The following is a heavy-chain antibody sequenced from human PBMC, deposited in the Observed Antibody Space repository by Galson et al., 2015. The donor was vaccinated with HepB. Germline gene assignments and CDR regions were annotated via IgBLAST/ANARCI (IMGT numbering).Heavy chain of an antibody. CDR3: AIAYEMDTLFLGYDAFDI. V-gene: IGHV3-23*01. J-gene: IGHJ3*02. CDR1: GFTFSRYG. D-gene: IGHD5-24*01. CDR2: TSGSGGST. Sequence: SLRLSCAVSGFTFSRYGMSWVRQAPGKGLEWVSGTSGSGGSTYYADSGKGRFTISRDKSKNTLYLQMNSLRADDTAVYYCAIAYEMDTLFLGYDAFDIRGQGTMVTVSS.